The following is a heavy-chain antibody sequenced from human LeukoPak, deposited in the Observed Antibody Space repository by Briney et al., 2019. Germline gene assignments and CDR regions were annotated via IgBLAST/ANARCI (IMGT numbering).Heavy chain of an antibody. J-gene: IGHJ6*02. CDR3: AKGVGDYLRYYYGMDV. CDR2: ISWNSGSI. Sequence: GGSLRLSCAASGFTFDDYAMHWVRRAPGKGLEWVSGISWNSGSIGYADSVKGRFTISRDNAKNSLYLQMNSLRAEDTALYYCAKGVGDYLRYYYGMDVWGQGTTVTVSS. D-gene: IGHD4-17*01. V-gene: IGHV3-9*01. CDR1: GFTFDDYA.